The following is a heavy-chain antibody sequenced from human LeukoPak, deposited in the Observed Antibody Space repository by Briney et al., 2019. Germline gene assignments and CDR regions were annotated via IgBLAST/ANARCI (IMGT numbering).Heavy chain of an antibody. J-gene: IGHJ4*02. CDR2: IYHSGST. Sequence: PSETLSLTRTVSGGSISSGGYYWSWVRQPPGKGLEWIGYIYHSGSTYYNPSLKSRVTISVDRSKNQFSLKLSSVTAADTAVYYCARRGAAPRYYFDYWGQGTLVTVSS. CDR1: GGSISSGGYY. CDR3: ARRGAAPRYYFDY. D-gene: IGHD6-6*01. V-gene: IGHV4-30-2*01.